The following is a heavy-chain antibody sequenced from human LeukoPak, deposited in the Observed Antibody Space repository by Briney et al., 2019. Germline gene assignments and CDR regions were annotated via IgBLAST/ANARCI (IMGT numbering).Heavy chain of an antibody. J-gene: IGHJ6*03. V-gene: IGHV3-23*01. CDR3: AKRRQDIVVVVASTHYYYYMDV. CDR1: GFTFSSYA. D-gene: IGHD2-15*01. CDR2: ISGSGGST. Sequence: PGGSLRLSCAPSGFTFSSYAISWVRHAPGRGLEWVSAISGSGGSTYYADTVKGRFTISRDKSKNTLYLQMNSLRAEDTAVYYCAKRRQDIVVVVASTHYYYYMDVWGKGTTVTVSS.